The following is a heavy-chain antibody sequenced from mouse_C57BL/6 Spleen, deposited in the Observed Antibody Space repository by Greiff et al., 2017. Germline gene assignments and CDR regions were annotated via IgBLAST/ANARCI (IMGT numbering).Heavy chain of an antibody. V-gene: IGHV1-7*01. CDR3: GGGGTWFAY. J-gene: IGHJ3*01. Sequence: QVQLQQSGAELAKPGASVKLSCKASGYTFTSYWMHWVKQRPGQGLEWIGYINPSSGYTKYNQKFKDKATLTAYKSYTTDYMQLSSLTYEDSAGYYCGGGGTWFAYWGQGTLVTVSA. CDR1: GYTFTSYW. CDR2: INPSSGYT.